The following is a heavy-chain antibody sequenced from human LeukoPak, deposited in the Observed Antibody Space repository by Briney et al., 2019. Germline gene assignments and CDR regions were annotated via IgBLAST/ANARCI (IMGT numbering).Heavy chain of an antibody. D-gene: IGHD2-2*02. CDR1: GGSISSGSYY. Sequence: SQTLSLTCTVSGGSISSGSYYWSWIRQPAGKGLEWIGRIYTSGSTNYNPSLKSRVTISVDTSKNQFSLKLSSVTAADTAVYYCARSYCSNTSCYRNAFDIWGQGTMVTVSS. V-gene: IGHV4-61*02. J-gene: IGHJ3*02. CDR3: ARSYCSNTSCYRNAFDI. CDR2: IYTSGST.